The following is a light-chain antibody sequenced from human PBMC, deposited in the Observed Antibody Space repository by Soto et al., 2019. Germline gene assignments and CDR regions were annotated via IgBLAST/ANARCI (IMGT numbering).Light chain of an antibody. CDR1: QTISTL. Sequence: DIQMTQSPSTLSASVGDRVIITCRASQTISTLLAWYQHKPGTAPKLLIYQASSLEAGVPSRFSGSGSGTEFTLTIRTLQPDDFATYYCQQYSSSSRTFGQGTKVE. V-gene: IGKV1-5*03. CDR3: QQYSSSSRT. J-gene: IGKJ2*02. CDR2: QAS.